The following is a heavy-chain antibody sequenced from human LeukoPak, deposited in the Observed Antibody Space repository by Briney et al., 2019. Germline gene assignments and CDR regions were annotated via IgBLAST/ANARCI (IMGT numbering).Heavy chain of an antibody. CDR3: ARDHSSWAFDY. Sequence: PGGSLRLSCVTSGFIFSSYGIHWVCQAPGKGLEWVAWHFASNKYYAESVRGRFTMSRDNSKSTLYLQMDSLRVEDTAVYYCARDHSSWAFDYWGQGTLVTVSS. V-gene: IGHV3-33*01. D-gene: IGHD6-13*01. CDR2: HFASNK. CDR1: GFIFSSYG. J-gene: IGHJ4*02.